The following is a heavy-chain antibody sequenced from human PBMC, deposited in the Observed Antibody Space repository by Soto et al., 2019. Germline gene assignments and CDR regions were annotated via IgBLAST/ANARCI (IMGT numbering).Heavy chain of an antibody. CDR2: ISGSGGST. Sequence: GGFLTVACAVSGFNIRNYWMTWVRQAPGKGLEWVSAISGSGGSTYYADSVKGRFTISRDNSKNTLYLQMNSLWAEDTAVYYYAEQLWNVWGQGTVVTVSS. CDR1: GFNIRNYW. CDR3: AEQLWNV. J-gene: IGHJ4*02. D-gene: IGHD5-18*01. V-gene: IGHV3-23*01.